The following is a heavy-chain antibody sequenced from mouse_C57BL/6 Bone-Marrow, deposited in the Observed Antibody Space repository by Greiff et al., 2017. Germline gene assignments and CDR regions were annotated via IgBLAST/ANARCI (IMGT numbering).Heavy chain of an antibody. J-gene: IGHJ2*01. CDR1: GFNIKDYY. CDR3: ARLSWVFDY. D-gene: IGHD4-1*01. V-gene: IGHV14-2*01. CDR2: IDPEDGET. Sequence: VQLKQSGAELVKPGASVKLSCTASGFNIKDYYMHWVKQRTEQGLEWIGRIDPEDGETKYAPKFPGKATITADTSSNTAYLQLSSLTSEDTAVYYCARLSWVFDYWGQGTTLTVSS.